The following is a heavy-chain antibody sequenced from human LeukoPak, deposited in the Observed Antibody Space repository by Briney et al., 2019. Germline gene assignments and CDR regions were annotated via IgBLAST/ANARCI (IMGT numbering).Heavy chain of an antibody. Sequence: SETLSLTCTVSGGSISSYYWSWIRQPAGKGLEWIGRIYTSGSTNYNPSLKSRVTMSVDTSKNQFSLKLSSVTAADTAVYYCARARSTPPVTNYFDYWGQGTLVTVSS. CDR2: IYTSGST. J-gene: IGHJ4*02. D-gene: IGHD4-23*01. CDR1: GGSISSYY. V-gene: IGHV4-4*07. CDR3: ARARSTPPVTNYFDY.